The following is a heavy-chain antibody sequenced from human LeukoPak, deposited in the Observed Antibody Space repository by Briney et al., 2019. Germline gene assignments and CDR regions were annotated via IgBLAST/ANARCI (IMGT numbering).Heavy chain of an antibody. CDR3: ARGGPPLRGYYYYGMDV. D-gene: IGHD4-17*01. V-gene: IGHV7-4-1*02. CDR1: RYSFTSYA. J-gene: IGHJ6*02. CDR2: INTNTGNP. Sequence: GASVKVSCKASRYSFTSYAMNWVRQAPGQGLEWMGWINTNTGNPTYAQGFTGRFVFPLDTSVSTAYLQISSLKAEDTAVYYCARGGPPLRGYYYYGMDVWGQGTTVTVSS.